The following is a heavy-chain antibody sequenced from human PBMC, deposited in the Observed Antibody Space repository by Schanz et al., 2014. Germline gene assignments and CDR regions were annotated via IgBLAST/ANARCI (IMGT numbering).Heavy chain of an antibody. CDR2: ISSGSSYA. Sequence: QVQLVESGGGLFKPGGSLRLSCAASGFTFRDYYMSWIRQAPGKGLEWVSDISSGSSYANYADSVKGRFTISRDNSKNTLYLQMNTLRAEDTAVYYCARDRGYCSGGSCLTFDYWGQGTLVTVSA. CDR3: ARDRGYCSGGSCLTFDY. V-gene: IGHV3-11*06. D-gene: IGHD2-15*01. J-gene: IGHJ4*02. CDR1: GFTFRDYY.